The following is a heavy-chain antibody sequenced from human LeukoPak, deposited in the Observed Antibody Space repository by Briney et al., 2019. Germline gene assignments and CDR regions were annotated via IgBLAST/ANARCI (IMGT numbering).Heavy chain of an antibody. CDR3: ARGGGTIDY. V-gene: IGHV1-8*03. CDR2: INPSGGST. CDR1: GYTFTSYG. D-gene: IGHD1-1*01. Sequence: WASVKVSCKASGYTFTSYGISWVRHAPGQGLEWMGIINPSGGSTSYAQKFQGRVTITRNTSISTAYMELSSLRSEDTAVYYCARGGGTIDYWGQGTLVTVSS. J-gene: IGHJ4*02.